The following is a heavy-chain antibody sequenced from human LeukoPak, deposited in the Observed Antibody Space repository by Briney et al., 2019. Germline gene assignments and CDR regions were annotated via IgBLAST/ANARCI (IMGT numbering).Heavy chain of an antibody. CDR1: GYTFTSYD. CDR2: MNPNSGNT. Sequence: ASVKVSCKASGYTFTSYDINWVRQATGQGLEWMGWMNPNSGNTDYAQKFQGRVTITRNTSISTAYMEMSSLRSEDTAVYYCARGLVVPAARAMDVWGKGTTVTVSS. D-gene: IGHD2-2*01. V-gene: IGHV1-8*03. CDR3: ARGLVVPAARAMDV. J-gene: IGHJ6*04.